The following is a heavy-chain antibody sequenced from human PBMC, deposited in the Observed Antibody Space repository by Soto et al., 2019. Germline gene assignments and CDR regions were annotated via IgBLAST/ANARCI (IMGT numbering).Heavy chain of an antibody. D-gene: IGHD1-1*01. CDR3: ASCYKGPELGYYYGMDV. Sequence: SETLSLTCTVSGGSVSSGSYYWSWIRQPPGKGLEWIGYIYYSGSTNYNPSLKSRVTISVDTSKNQFSLKLSSVTAADTAVYYCASCYKGPELGYYYGMDVWGQGTTVTVSS. J-gene: IGHJ6*02. CDR1: GGSVSSGSYY. V-gene: IGHV4-61*01. CDR2: IYYSGST.